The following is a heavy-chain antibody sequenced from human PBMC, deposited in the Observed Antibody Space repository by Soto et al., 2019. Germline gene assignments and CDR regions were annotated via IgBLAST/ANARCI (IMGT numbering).Heavy chain of an antibody. CDR1: FSFSSYE. CDR3: ASMIFGVVNDYSYYGMDV. V-gene: IGHV3-48*03. D-gene: IGHD3-3*01. J-gene: IGHJ6*02. Sequence: FSFSSYEMNYVRQAPGKGLEWVSYISSSGTTIYYAGSVKGRFTISRDNAKNSLYLQMNSLRAEDTAVYYCASMIFGVVNDYSYYGMDVWGQGTTVTVSS. CDR2: ISSSGTTI.